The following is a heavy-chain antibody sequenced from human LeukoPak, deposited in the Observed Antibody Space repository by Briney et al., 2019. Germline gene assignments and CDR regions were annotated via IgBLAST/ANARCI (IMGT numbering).Heavy chain of an antibody. CDR3: TRGLAPDPGYFDS. J-gene: IGHJ4*02. Sequence: GGSLRLSCAASGLTGSHNYVSWVRQAAGKGLEWVSAIHTSGDTCYADSVKGRFTISRDNSKNTVYLQMNRLRAEDTAVYYCTRGLAPDPGYFDSWGQGTLATVSS. CDR1: GLTGSHNY. V-gene: IGHV3-53*01. D-gene: IGHD1-14*01. CDR2: IHTSGDT.